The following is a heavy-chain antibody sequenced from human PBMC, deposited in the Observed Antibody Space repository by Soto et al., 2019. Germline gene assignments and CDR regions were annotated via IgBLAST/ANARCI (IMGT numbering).Heavy chain of an antibody. Sequence: ASVKVSCKASGYTFTSYGISWVRQAPGQGLEWMGWISAYNGNTNYAQKLQGRVTMTTDTSTSTAYMELRSLRSDDTAVYYCARTVFLKGRITIFGVDTNWFDPWGQGTLVTVSS. CDR2: ISAYNGNT. J-gene: IGHJ5*02. CDR3: ARTVFLKGRITIFGVDTNWFDP. D-gene: IGHD3-3*01. CDR1: GYTFTSYG. V-gene: IGHV1-18*01.